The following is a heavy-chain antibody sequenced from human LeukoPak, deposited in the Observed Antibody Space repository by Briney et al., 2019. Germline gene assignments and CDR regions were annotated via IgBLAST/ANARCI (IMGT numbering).Heavy chain of an antibody. V-gene: IGHV1-69-2*01. CDR1: GYTFTAYY. CDR2: VDPEDGET. CDR3: ATCASGYCSSTRCPLFDY. Sequence: ATVKISCKASGYTFTAYYMHWVQQAPGKGLEWMGRVDPEDGETIYAEKFQGRVTITADTSTDTAYMELSSLRSEDTAVYYCATCASGYCSSTRCPLFDYWGQGTLVTVSS. J-gene: IGHJ4*02. D-gene: IGHD2-2*01.